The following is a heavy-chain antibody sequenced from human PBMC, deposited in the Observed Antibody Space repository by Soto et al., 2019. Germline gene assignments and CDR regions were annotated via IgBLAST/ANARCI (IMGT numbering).Heavy chain of an antibody. J-gene: IGHJ6*03. V-gene: IGHV3-64*01. CDR1: GCTLSGYA. Sequence: EVQLAESGGGLAQPGGSLRLSCAASGCTLSGYAMDWVRQAPGKGLEYVSGISSNGVGTYYANSVQGRFTISRDNSKNTVYLQMRSLRPEDMAVYYCARRARPDFYYMDVWGKGTTVTVSS. D-gene: IGHD6-6*01. CDR2: ISSNGVGT. CDR3: ARRARPDFYYMDV.